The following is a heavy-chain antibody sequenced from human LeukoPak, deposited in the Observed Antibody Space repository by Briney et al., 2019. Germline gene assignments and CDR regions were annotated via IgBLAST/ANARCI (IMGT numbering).Heavy chain of an antibody. CDR1: GFTFSSYS. J-gene: IGHJ4*02. D-gene: IGHD2-8*01. Sequence: RGGSLSLSCAASGFTFSSYSMNWVRRAPGKGLEWVSSISSSSSYIYYADSVKGRFTISRDNAKNSLYLQMNSLRAEDTAVYYCARESVLMVYAIDYWGQGTLVTVSS. CDR3: ARESVLMVYAIDY. V-gene: IGHV3-21*01. CDR2: ISSSSSYI.